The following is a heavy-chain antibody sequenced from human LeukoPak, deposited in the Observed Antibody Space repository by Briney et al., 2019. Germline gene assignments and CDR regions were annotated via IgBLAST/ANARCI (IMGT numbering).Heavy chain of an antibody. J-gene: IGHJ6*03. V-gene: IGHV4-59*06. D-gene: IGHD6-13*01. CDR3: ARGSSSSWYSLSYYYYMDV. CDR2: IYYSGST. Sequence: SETLSLTCTVSGGSISSYYWSWIRQHPGKGLEWIGYIYYSGSTYYNPSLKSRVTISVDTSKNQFSLKLSSVTAADTAVYYCARGSSSSWYSLSYYYYMDVWGKGTTVTVSS. CDR1: GGSISSYY.